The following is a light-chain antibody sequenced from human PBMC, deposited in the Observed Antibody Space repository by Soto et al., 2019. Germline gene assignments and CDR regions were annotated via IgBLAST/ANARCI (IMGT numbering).Light chain of an antibody. CDR1: QDITNY. CDR2: DAS. CDR3: QQYDNLPLT. V-gene: IGKV1-33*01. Sequence: DIQMTQSPSSLSASVGDRVTLTCQASQDITNYLNWYQQKPGKAPKLLIYDASNLETGVPSRFSGSGSGTDFSVTISSLQPEDIATYYCQQYDNLPLTLGGGTKVDIK. J-gene: IGKJ4*01.